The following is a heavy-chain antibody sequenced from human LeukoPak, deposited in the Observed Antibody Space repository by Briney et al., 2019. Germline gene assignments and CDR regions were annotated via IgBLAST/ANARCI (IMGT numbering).Heavy chain of an antibody. CDR1: GYTIRGGFY. D-gene: IGHD3-22*01. J-gene: IGHJ5*02. CDR3: ARPKPPYYYDSSGYLSRNWFDP. V-gene: IGHV4-38-2*02. Sequence: SETLSLTCTVSGYTIRGGFYWAWIRQPPGKGLEWIGEINHSGSTNYNPSLKSRVTISVDTSKNQFSLKLSSVTAADTAVYYCARPKPPYYYDSSGYLSRNWFDPWGQGTLVTVSS. CDR2: INHSGST.